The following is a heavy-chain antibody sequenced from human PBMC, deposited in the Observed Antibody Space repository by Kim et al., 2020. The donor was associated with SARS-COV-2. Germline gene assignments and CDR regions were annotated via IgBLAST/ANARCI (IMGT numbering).Heavy chain of an antibody. CDR2: INYSGTT. Sequence: SETLSLTCAVYGGSFSAYDWTWIRQSPGKGLEWLGEINYSGTTNYNPSLKSRVTITVNTSKNKFALKVTSVTAADTAMYYCWRGSLDGDIYYYGIDVWGPGTTVTVSS. J-gene: IGHJ6*02. CDR3: WRGSLDGDIYYYGIDV. CDR1: GGSFSAYD. D-gene: IGHD2-15*01. V-gene: IGHV4-34*01.